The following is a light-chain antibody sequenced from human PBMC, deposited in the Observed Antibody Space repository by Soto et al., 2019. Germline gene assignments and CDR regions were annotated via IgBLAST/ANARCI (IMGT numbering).Light chain of an antibody. CDR1: QSVSSSY. CDR2: GAS. Sequence: EIVLTQSPGTLSLSPGERATLSCRASQSVSSSYLAWYQQKPGQAPRLLIYGASSRATGIPDRFSGSGSGTDFTLTISRLEPEDFAVYYRQQYGSFGGGTKVEIK. V-gene: IGKV3-20*01. J-gene: IGKJ4*01. CDR3: QQYGS.